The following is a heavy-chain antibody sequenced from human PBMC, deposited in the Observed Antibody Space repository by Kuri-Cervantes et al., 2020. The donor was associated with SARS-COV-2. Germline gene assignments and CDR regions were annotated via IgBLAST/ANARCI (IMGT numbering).Heavy chain of an antibody. CDR1: GYTFTSYG. J-gene: IGHJ4*02. D-gene: IGHD1-26*01. CDR3: ARDLPLWELLEFGFDY. Sequence: ASVKVSCKASGYTFTSYGISWVRQAPGQGLEWMGWISAYNGNTNYAQKLQGRVTMTTDTSTSTAYMELSRLRSDDTAVYYCARDLPLWELLEFGFDYWGQGTLVTVSS. CDR2: ISAYNGNT. V-gene: IGHV1-18*01.